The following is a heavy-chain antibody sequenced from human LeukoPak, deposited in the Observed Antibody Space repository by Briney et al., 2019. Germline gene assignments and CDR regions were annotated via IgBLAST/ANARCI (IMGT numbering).Heavy chain of an antibody. CDR2: INSDGSST. Sequence: GGSLRLSCAASGFTFSSYWMHWVRQAPGKGLVWVSRINSDGSSTSYADSVKGRFTISRDNAENTLYLQMNSLRAEDTAVYYCAREAVGNYDFWSGYYTGYYYGMDVWGQGTTVTVSS. V-gene: IGHV3-74*01. D-gene: IGHD3-3*01. CDR3: AREAVGNYDFWSGYYTGYYYGMDV. CDR1: GFTFSSYW. J-gene: IGHJ6*02.